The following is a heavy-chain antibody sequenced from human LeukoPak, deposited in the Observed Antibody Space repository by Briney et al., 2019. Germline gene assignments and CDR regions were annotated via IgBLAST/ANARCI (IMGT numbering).Heavy chain of an antibody. D-gene: IGHD3-3*01. CDR1: GYTFTGYY. CDR2: INPNSGGT. CDR3: ARVGPAGILRFLEWFDY. V-gene: IGHV1-2*06. J-gene: IGHJ4*02. Sequence: GASVKVSCKASGYTFTGYYMHWVRQAPGQGLEWMGRINPNSGGTNYAQKFQGRVTMTRDTSISTAYMELSRLRSDETAVYYCARVGPAGILRFLEWFDYWGQGTLVTVSS.